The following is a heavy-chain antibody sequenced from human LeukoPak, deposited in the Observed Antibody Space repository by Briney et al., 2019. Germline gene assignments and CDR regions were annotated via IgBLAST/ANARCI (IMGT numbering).Heavy chain of an antibody. Sequence: ASVKVSCKASGYTFTSYYMHWVRQAPGQGLEWMGIINPSGGSTSYAQKFQGRVTMTRDTSTSTVYMELSSLRSEDTAVYCRARALHLGYFDYWGQGTLDTVSS. V-gene: IGHV1-46*01. J-gene: IGHJ4*02. D-gene: IGHD3-10*01. CDR1: GYTFTSYY. CDR3: ARALHLGYFDY. CDR2: INPSGGST.